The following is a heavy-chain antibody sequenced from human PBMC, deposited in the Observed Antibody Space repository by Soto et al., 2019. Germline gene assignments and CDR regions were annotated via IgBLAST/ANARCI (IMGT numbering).Heavy chain of an antibody. Sequence: QVQLQESGPGLVKPSQTLSLTCTVSGGSISSGDYYWSWIRQPPGKGLEWIGYIYYSGSTYYNPSLKSRVTISVDTSKNQFSLKLSSVTAADTALYYCARGGDYYYGSGRADYWGQGTLVTVSS. CDR3: ARGGDYYYGSGRADY. CDR1: GGSISSGDYY. CDR2: IYYSGST. J-gene: IGHJ4*02. D-gene: IGHD3-10*01. V-gene: IGHV4-30-4*01.